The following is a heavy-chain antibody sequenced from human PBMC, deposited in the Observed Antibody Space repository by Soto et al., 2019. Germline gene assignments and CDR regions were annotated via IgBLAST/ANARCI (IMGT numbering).Heavy chain of an antibody. CDR1: GFTVRTSH. CDR2: VHGGGST. D-gene: IGHD2-21*01. CDR3: AGRVATAASLEY. V-gene: IGHV3-53*01. Sequence: VQLVESGGGLIQPGGPLRISCAASGFTVRTSHMTWVPQAAGKGLELVSFVHGGGSTSYAYSVKGRFTISRNNSKITLYLQLDSLRAQDTAIYYCAGRVATAASLEYWGRGTLVTGSS. J-gene: IGHJ4*02.